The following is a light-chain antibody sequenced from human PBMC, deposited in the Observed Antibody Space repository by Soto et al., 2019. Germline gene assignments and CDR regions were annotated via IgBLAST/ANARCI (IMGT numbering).Light chain of an antibody. CDR3: LQDINYPWT. Sequence: AIQMTHSPSSLSASVLDIVTISFRASQGIGNALGWYQQRPGKPPKVLIYGASNLQSGVPPRFSGSGSGTDFTLAISSLQPEDSATYYCLQDINYPWTFGQGTKVDIK. J-gene: IGKJ1*01. CDR2: GAS. V-gene: IGKV1-6*01. CDR1: QGIGNA.